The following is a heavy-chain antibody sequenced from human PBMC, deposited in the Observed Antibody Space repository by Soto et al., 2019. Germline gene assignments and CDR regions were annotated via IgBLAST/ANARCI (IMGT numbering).Heavy chain of an antibody. CDR2: INAGNGNT. D-gene: IGHD2-2*01. J-gene: IGHJ6*03. Sequence: VASVKVSCKASGYTFTSYAMHWVRQAPGQRLEWMGWINAGNGNTKYSQKFQGRVTITRDTSASTAYMELSSLRSEDTAVYYCARDGCSSTSCYPYYYYYYMDVWGKGTTVTVSS. V-gene: IGHV1-3*01. CDR3: ARDGCSSTSCYPYYYYYYMDV. CDR1: GYTFTSYA.